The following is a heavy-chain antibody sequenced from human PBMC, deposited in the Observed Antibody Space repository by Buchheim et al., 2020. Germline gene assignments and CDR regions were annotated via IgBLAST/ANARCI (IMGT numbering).Heavy chain of an antibody. J-gene: IGHJ6*02. V-gene: IGHV3-23*01. Sequence: EVRLSESGGGLVQPGGSLRLSCAASGFTFSSQPMSWVRQAPGKGLEWVSVISGSGDTTNYADSVKGRFTISRDNSKNTLYLQINSLRAEDTAVYYCAKEGGGSSYYYYGVDVWGQGTT. D-gene: IGHD2-15*01. CDR2: ISGSGDTT. CDR1: GFTFSSQP. CDR3: AKEGGGSSYYYYGVDV.